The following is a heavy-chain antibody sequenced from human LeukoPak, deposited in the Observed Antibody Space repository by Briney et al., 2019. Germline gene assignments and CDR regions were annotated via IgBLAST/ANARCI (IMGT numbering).Heavy chain of an antibody. CDR1: GFIFSSYD. CDR2: ISGSGGSA. CDR3: AKTANY. J-gene: IGHJ4*02. Sequence: GGSLRLFCAASGFIFSSYDMSWARHAPGKGLEWVSAISGSGGSAYYADSVKSRFTISRDNSKNTLYLQMNSLRAEDRGVYYCAKTANYWGQGTLVTVSP. V-gene: IGHV3-23*01.